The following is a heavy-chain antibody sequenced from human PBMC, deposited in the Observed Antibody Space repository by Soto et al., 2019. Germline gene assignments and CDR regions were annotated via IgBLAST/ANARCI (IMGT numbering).Heavy chain of an antibody. J-gene: IGHJ4*02. CDR1: GGSISSYF. V-gene: IGHV4-59*01. CDR3: ARDLAAVPRAVDY. D-gene: IGHD6-13*01. Sequence: QVQLQESGPGLLKPSETLSLTCTVSGGSISSYFYIWVRQPPGKGLEWIGSVYYTGTTDYNPSLKSRVTISVDTSKTQFSLNLRSGTAADTAVYYCARDLAAVPRAVDYWGRGTLVTVSS. CDR2: VYYTGTT.